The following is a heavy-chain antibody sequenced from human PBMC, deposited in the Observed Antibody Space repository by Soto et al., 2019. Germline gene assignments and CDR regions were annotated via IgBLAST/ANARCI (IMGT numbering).Heavy chain of an antibody. D-gene: IGHD1-26*01. CDR3: VRRYGGNFDY. CDR2: IYYSGST. J-gene: IGHJ4*02. V-gene: IGHV4-59*01. CDR1: GGSISSYY. Sequence: SXTRSLTCTVSGGSISSYYWSWIRQPPGKGLEWIGYIYYSGSTNYNPSLKSRVTISVDTSKNQFSLKVSPVTAADTAVYYCVRRYGGNFDYWGQGTLVTVSS.